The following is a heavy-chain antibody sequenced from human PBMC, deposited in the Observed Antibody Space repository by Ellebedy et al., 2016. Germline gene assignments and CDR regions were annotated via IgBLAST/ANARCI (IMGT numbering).Heavy chain of an antibody. CDR3: AREARDGSGWNDWYFDL. CDR1: GFIVSAYP. V-gene: IGHV3-21*01. CDR2: ITSSRTYI. Sequence: GGSLRLSCAASGFIVSAYPMSWVRQAPGKGLEWVSSITSSRTYIYYADSLKGRFTISRENAKNSLYLQMNSLRAGDTAVYYCAREARDGSGWNDWYFDLWGRGTQVTVSS. J-gene: IGHJ2*01. D-gene: IGHD6-19*01.